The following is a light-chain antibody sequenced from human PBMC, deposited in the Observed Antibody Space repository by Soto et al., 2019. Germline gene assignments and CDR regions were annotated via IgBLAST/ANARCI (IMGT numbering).Light chain of an antibody. CDR3: QQYNSYPYT. J-gene: IGKJ2*01. CDR1: QSISSW. CDR2: KAS. V-gene: IGKV1-5*03. Sequence: DIQMTQSPASLSASVGDRVTITCRASQSISSWLAWYEQKPGKAPKLLIYKASSLESGVPSRFSGSGSGTEFTLTISSLQPDDFATYYCQQYNSYPYTFGQGTKLEIK.